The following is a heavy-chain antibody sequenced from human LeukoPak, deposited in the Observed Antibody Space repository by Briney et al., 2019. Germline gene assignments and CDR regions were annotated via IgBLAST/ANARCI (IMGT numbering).Heavy chain of an antibody. CDR3: ARDLGGRSGWYNYYYYYGMDV. CDR2: INPSNNST. V-gene: IGHV1-46*01. D-gene: IGHD6-19*01. CDR1: GYIFTNYF. Sequence: ASVKVSCKASGYIFTNYFIHWVRQAPGQGLEWMGIINPSNNSTSYAQKFQGRVTMTTDTSTSTAYMELRSLRSDDTAVYYCARDLGGRSGWYNYYYYYGMDVWGQGTTVTVSS. J-gene: IGHJ6*02.